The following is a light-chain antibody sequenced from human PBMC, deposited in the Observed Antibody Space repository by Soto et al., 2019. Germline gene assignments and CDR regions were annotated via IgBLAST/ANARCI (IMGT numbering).Light chain of an antibody. CDR1: SSDVGSYNL. CDR3: CSYAGSSTLYV. V-gene: IGLV2-23*02. J-gene: IGLJ1*01. CDR2: EVS. Sequence: SVLTQSASVSGSPGQSITISCTGTSSDVGSYNLVSWYQQHPGKAPKPMIYEVSKRPSGVSNRFSGSKSGNTASLTISGLQAEDEADYYCCSYAGSSTLYVFGTGTKVTVL.